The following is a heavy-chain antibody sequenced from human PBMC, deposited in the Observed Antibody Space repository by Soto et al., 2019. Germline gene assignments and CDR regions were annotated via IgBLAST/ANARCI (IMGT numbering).Heavy chain of an antibody. CDR1: GLTFSTDE. J-gene: IGHJ4*02. CDR3: VREGGSLAFDS. CDR2: ISYTSTTI. V-gene: IGHV3-48*03. Sequence: EVQLVASGGDLVPPGGSLRLSCAVSGLTFSTDEMNWVRQAPGKGLEWLAYISYTSTTIKYADSVKGRLAVSRDNAKKSLYLQMNNLRVEDTAIYYCVREGGSLAFDSWGQGTLVTVSS. D-gene: IGHD1-1*01.